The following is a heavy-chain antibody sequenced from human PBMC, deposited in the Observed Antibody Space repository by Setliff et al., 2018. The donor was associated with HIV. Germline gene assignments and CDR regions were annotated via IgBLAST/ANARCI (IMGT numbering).Heavy chain of an antibody. J-gene: IGHJ4*02. CDR2: IHSSGST. Sequence: LSLTCTVSGGSVNDFYCNWIRQPPGKGPEWIGYIHSSGSTIYNPSLKSRITISLDTSKEQFSLELSSATAADTAVYYCATLDHSGGNFLAYWGQGSLVT. V-gene: IGHV4-4*09. D-gene: IGHD2-21*02. CDR3: ATLDHSGGNFLAY. CDR1: GGSVNDFY.